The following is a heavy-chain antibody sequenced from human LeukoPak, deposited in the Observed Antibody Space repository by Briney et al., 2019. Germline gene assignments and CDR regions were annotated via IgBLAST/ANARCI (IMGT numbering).Heavy chain of an antibody. CDR1: GYTFTSYY. J-gene: IGHJ4*02. CDR3: ARVSGSYYLDY. V-gene: IGHV1-46*01. CDR2: INPSGGST. D-gene: IGHD1-26*01. Sequence: ASVKVSCKTSGYTFTSYYMHWVRHAPGQGLEWMGIINPSGGSTSYAQKFQGRVTMTRDTSTSTVYMELSSLRSEDTAVYYCARVSGSYYLDYWGQGTLVTVSS.